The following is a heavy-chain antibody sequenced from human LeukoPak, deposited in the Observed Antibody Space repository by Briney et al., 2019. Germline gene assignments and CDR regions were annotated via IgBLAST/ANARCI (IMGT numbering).Heavy chain of an antibody. J-gene: IGHJ4*02. CDR3: AKDLSYSGSYYDGVWDY. V-gene: IGHV3-23*01. CDR2: ISGSGGST. CDR1: GFTFSSYA. D-gene: IGHD1-26*01. Sequence: QTGGSLRLSCAASGFTFSSYAMSWVGQAPGKGLEWVSAISGSGGSTYYADSVKGRFTISRDNAKNTLYLQMNTLRVEDTAVYYCAKDLSYSGSYYDGVWDYWGQGTLVTVSS.